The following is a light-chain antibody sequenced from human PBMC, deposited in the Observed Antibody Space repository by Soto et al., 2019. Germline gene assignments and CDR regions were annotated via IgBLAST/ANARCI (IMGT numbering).Light chain of an antibody. J-gene: IGLJ1*01. V-gene: IGLV1-51*01. CDR3: GTWDSSLSAV. CDR2: DNN. Sequence: QSVLTQPPSVSAAPGRKVTISCSGSSSNIGNNYVSWYQQLPGTAPKLLIYDNNKRPSGIPDRFSGSKSGTSATLGITGLQTGDEADYYCGTWDSSLSAVFGTGTKLTVL. CDR1: SSNIGNNY.